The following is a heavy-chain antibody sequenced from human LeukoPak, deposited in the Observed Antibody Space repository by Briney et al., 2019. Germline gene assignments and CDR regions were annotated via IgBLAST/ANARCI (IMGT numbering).Heavy chain of an antibody. CDR2: IYYSGST. D-gene: IGHD2-8*02. CDR3: ARTASGGYYYDY. V-gene: IGHV4-59*08. J-gene: IGHJ4*02. CDR1: GGSISSYY. Sequence: PSETLSLTCTVSGGSISSYYWSWIRQPPGKGLGWIGYIYYSGSTNYNPSLKSRVTISVDTSRNQFSLKLSSVTAADTAVYYCARTASGGYYYDYWGQGTLVTVSS.